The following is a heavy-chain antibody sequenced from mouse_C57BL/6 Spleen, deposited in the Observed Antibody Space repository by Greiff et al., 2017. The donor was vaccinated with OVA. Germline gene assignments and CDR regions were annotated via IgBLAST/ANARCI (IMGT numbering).Heavy chain of an antibody. CDR2: IYPGNSDT. Sequence: EVQLQQSGTVLARPGASVKMSCKTSGYTFTSYWMHWVKQRPGQGLEWIGAIYPGNSDTSYNQKFKGKAKLTAVTSASTAYMELSSLTNEDSAVYYCTWAYYYGSSPYYYAMDYWGQGTSVTVSS. D-gene: IGHD1-1*01. CDR3: TWAYYYGSSPYYYAMDY. CDR1: GYTFTSYW. J-gene: IGHJ4*01. V-gene: IGHV1-5*01.